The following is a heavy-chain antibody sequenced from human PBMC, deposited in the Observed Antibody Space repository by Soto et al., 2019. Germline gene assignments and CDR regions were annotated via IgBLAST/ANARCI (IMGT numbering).Heavy chain of an antibody. J-gene: IGHJ5*02. CDR2: INTHSGDT. CDR3: ARDTGPCDKTGCQRNYFDP. Sequence: QVQLVQSGAEVKNPGASVKVSCETSGYTFTSDGISWVRQAPGQGLEWMGWINTHSGDTNFAQKFQDRVTMTPDPPTSTVYREVRRLRSDDSAIYYCARDTGPCDKTGCQRNYFDPWGQGTLVTVSS. V-gene: IGHV1-18*04. CDR1: GYTFTSDG. D-gene: IGHD2-2*01.